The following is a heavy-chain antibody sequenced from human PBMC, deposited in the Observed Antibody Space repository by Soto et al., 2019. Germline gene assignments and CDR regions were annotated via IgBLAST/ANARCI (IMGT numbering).Heavy chain of an antibody. CDR3: ARDGITTPGPFDN. CDR1: GFNFSDQY. J-gene: IGHJ4*02. D-gene: IGHD3-22*01. V-gene: IGHV3-11*06. CDR2: ISYSSSYS. Sequence: PGGSLRLSCAASGFNFSDQYMSWIRQAPGKGLEWVSYISYSSSYSSYADSVRGRFTISRDNAKNSLYLQMNSLRAEDTAVYYCARDGITTPGPFDNWGPGTLVTVSS.